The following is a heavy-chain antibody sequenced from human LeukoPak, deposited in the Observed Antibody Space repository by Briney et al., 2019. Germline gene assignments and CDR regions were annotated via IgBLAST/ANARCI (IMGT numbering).Heavy chain of an antibody. D-gene: IGHD5-18*01. Sequence: SVKVSCKASGGTFSSYAISWVRQAPGQGLEWMGGIIPIFGTANYAQKFQGRVTITTDESTSTAYMDLSSLRSEDTAVYYCARDRGYSYGRFDYWGQGALVTVSS. J-gene: IGHJ4*02. CDR3: ARDRGYSYGRFDY. V-gene: IGHV1-69*05. CDR1: GGTFSSYA. CDR2: IIPIFGTA.